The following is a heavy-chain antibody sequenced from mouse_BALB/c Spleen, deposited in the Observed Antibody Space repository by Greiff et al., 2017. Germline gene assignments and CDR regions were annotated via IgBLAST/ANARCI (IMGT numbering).Heavy chain of an antibody. CDR2: IYPYNGGT. CDR1: GYTFTDYN. J-gene: IGHJ4*01. D-gene: IGHD2-3*01. CDR3: ARGDGYDAMDY. V-gene: IGHV1S29*02. Sequence: EVQLQQSGPELVKPGASVKISCKASGYTFTDYNMHWVKQSHGKSLEWIGYIYPYNGGTGYNQKFKSKATLTVDNSSSTAYMELRSLTSEDSAVYYCARGDGYDAMDYWGQGTSVTVSS.